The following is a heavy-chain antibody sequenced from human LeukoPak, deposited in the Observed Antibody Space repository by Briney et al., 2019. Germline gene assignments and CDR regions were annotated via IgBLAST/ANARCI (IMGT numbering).Heavy chain of an antibody. CDR3: ARAGSVNSSSWLYYYYYGMDV. D-gene: IGHD6-13*01. CDR2: INTNTGNP. J-gene: IGHJ6*02. CDR1: GYTFTSYA. Sequence: ASVKVSCKASGYTFTSYAMNWVRQAPGQGLEWMGWINTNTGNPTYAQGFTGRFVFPLDTSVSTAYLQISSLKAEDTAVYYCARAGSVNSSSWLYYYYYGMDVWGQGTTVTVSS. V-gene: IGHV7-4-1*02.